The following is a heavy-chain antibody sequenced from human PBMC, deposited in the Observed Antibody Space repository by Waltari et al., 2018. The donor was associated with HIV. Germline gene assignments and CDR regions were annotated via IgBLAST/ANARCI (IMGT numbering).Heavy chain of an antibody. J-gene: IGHJ4*02. V-gene: IGHV3-7*01. Sequence: EFQLVDSGGGLVQPGGSLRISCAASGFTISSYSMSWVSEAPGKGLEWVAIINEDGIKKDYVDSVKDRFTISRDNARNSLYLQMNNLRRGDTAVYYCGRGGLRDYWGQGTLVTVSS. CDR2: INEDGIKK. D-gene: IGHD3-16*01. CDR3: GRGGLRDY. CDR1: GFTISSYS.